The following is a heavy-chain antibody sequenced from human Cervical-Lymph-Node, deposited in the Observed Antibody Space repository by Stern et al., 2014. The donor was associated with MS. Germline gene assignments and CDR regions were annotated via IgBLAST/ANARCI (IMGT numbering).Heavy chain of an antibody. CDR3: ARSPPYYEFWNDYYYFDY. Sequence: ESGPALVKPTQTLTLTCTFSGFSLSTSGMRVSWIRQPPGKALEWLARIDWDDDKFYSTSLKTRLTIAKDTSKNQVVLTMTNMDPVDTATYYCARSPPYYEFWNDYYYFDYWGQGTLVAVSS. CDR2: IDWDDDK. J-gene: IGHJ4*02. V-gene: IGHV2-70*04. D-gene: IGHD3-3*01. CDR1: GFSLSTSGMR.